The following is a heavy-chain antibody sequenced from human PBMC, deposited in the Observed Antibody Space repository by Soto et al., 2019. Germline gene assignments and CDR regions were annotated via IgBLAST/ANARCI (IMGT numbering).Heavy chain of an antibody. Sequence: EVQVVESGGGLVQPGGSLRLSCAASGFTVSTNYMSWVRQAPGKGLEWVSFIYSRGSTYYADSVKDRFTNYRDNSNNTLYLQMHSLRAEDTAVYYCASANWGADDAFDLWGQGTMVTVSS. CDR2: IYSRGST. CDR3: ASANWGADDAFDL. D-gene: IGHD7-27*01. CDR1: GFTVSTNY. J-gene: IGHJ3*01. V-gene: IGHV3-66*01.